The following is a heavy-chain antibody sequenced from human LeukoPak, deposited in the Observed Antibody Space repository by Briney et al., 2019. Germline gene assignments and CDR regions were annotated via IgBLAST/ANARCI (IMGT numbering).Heavy chain of an antibody. V-gene: IGHV3-30*03. CDR2: ISNDGSRK. J-gene: IGHJ4*02. Sequence: GGSLRLSCAASGFTFSSYGMHWVRQAPGKGLVWVAIISNDGSRKYYAHSVEGRFTISRDNSKNTLYLQMDSLRAEDTAVYYCARDRAWNYFDYWGQGTLVTVSS. D-gene: IGHD3-3*01. CDR1: GFTFSSYG. CDR3: ARDRAWNYFDY.